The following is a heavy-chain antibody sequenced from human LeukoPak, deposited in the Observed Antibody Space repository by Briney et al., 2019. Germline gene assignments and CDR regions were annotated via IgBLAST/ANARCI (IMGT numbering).Heavy chain of an antibody. V-gene: IGHV3-30*02. D-gene: IGHD2-2*01. J-gene: IGHJ4*02. CDR2: IRYDGGNK. Sequence: GGSLRLSCAASGFTFSSYGMHWVRQAPGKGLEWVAFIRYDGGNKYYADSVKGRFTISRDNSKNTLYLQMNSLRAEDTAVYYCAKYRVNCSSTSCYSVGGNFDYWGQGTLVTVSS. CDR1: GFTFSSYG. CDR3: AKYRVNCSSTSCYSVGGNFDY.